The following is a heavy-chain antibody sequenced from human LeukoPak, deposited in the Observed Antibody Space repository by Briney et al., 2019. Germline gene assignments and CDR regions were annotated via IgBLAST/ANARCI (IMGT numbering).Heavy chain of an antibody. CDR1: GFTLSSYA. CDR3: ARDTQGSSSDLDY. D-gene: IGHD6-6*01. Sequence: GGSLRLSCAASGFTLSSYAMHWVRQAPGKGLEWVAVISYDGSNKYYADSVKGRFTISRDNSKNTLYLQMNSLRAEDTAVYYCARDTQGSSSDLDYWGQGTLVTVSS. CDR2: ISYDGSNK. V-gene: IGHV3-30*01. J-gene: IGHJ4*02.